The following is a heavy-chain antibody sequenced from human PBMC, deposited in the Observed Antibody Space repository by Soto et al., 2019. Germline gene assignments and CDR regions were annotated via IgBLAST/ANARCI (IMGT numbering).Heavy chain of an antibody. CDR1: GFTFSSYG. J-gene: IGHJ4*02. Sequence: GGSLRLSCAASGFTFSSYGMHWVRQAPGKGLEWVAVIWYDGSNKYYADSVKGRFTISRDNSKNTRYLQMNSLRAEDTAVYYCARDYALRYYDFWPEGSNFDYWGQGTLVTVSS. CDR3: ARDYALRYYDFWPEGSNFDY. D-gene: IGHD3-3*01. CDR2: IWYDGSNK. V-gene: IGHV3-33*01.